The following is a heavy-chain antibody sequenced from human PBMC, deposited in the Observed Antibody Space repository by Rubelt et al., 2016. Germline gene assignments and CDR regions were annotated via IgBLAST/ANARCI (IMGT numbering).Heavy chain of an antibody. Sequence: QVQLVQSGAEGKKPGASVKVSCKASGYTFTSYGMSWVRQAPGQGLEWMGWINTGNGNPTYAQGFTGRFVFSLDTYVSTAYLQISSLKAEDTAVYYCARGAGYCSSSSCHFEYWGQGTLVTVSS. CDR3: ARGAGYCSSSSCHFEY. D-gene: IGHD2-15*01. CDR1: GYTFTSYG. J-gene: IGHJ4*02. V-gene: IGHV7-4-1*02. CDR2: INTGNGNP.